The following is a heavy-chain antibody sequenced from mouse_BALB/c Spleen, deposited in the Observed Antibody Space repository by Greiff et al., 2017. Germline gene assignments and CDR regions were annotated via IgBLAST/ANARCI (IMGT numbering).Heavy chain of an antibody. D-gene: IGHD1-1*01. CDR2: ISNGGGST. V-gene: IGHV5-12-2*01. J-gene: IGHJ4*01. Sequence: EVKLMESGGGLVQPGGSLKLSCAASGFTFSSYTMSWVRQTPEKRLEWVAYISNGGGSTYYPDTVKGRFTISRDNAKNTLYLQMSSLKSEDTAMYYCARHYYYGSLYAMDYWGQGTSVTVSS. CDR3: ARHYYYGSLYAMDY. CDR1: GFTFSSYT.